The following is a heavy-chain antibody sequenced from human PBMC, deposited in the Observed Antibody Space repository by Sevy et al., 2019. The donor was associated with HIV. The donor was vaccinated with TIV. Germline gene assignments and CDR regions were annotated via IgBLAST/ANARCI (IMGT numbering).Heavy chain of an antibody. CDR1: GFSFSSYE. CDR2: ISNSGSSV. J-gene: IGHJ4*02. CDR3: ARDLPPSATTVAHFDC. Sequence: GSLRLSWAASGFSFSSYEMNWVRQAPGKGLEWLSYISNSGSSVYYSDSVRGRFTISRDNARNSLYLQMNSLRAEDTAVYYCARDLPPSATTVAHFDCWGQGTLVTVSS. V-gene: IGHV3-48*03. D-gene: IGHD4-17*01.